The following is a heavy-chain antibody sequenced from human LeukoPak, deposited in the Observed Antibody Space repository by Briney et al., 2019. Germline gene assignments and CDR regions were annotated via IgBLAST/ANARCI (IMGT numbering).Heavy chain of an antibody. D-gene: IGHD6-19*01. V-gene: IGHV3-30*04. CDR1: GFTFRSYA. J-gene: IGHJ4*02. Sequence: GGSLRLSCAASGFTFRSYAMHWVRQAPGKGLEWVAVISSDGSNKYYADSVKGRFTISRDNSKNTLYLQMNSLRAEDTAVYYCAKEGQWLGSYYFDYWGQGTLVTVSS. CDR3: AKEGQWLGSYYFDY. CDR2: ISSDGSNK.